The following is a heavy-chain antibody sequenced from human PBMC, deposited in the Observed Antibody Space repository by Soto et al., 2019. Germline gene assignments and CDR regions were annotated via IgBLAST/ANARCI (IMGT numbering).Heavy chain of an antibody. D-gene: IGHD3-9*01. CDR2: ISWNSGSI. Sequence: LRLSCAASGFTFDDYAMHWVRQAPGKGLEWVSGISWNSGSIGYADSVKGRFTISRDNAKNSLYLQMNSLRAEDTALYYCAKDYYDILTGSNFDYWGQGTLVTVSS. V-gene: IGHV3-9*01. J-gene: IGHJ4*02. CDR1: GFTFDDYA. CDR3: AKDYYDILTGSNFDY.